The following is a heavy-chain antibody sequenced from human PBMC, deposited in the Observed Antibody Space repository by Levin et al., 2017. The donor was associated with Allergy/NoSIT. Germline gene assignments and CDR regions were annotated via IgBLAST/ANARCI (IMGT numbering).Heavy chain of an antibody. Sequence: LRLSCTVSGGSISSGGYYWSWIRQHPGKGLEWIGYIYYSGSTYYNPSLKSRVTISVDTSKNQFSLKLSSVTAADTAVYYCARSGFYDSREFDYWGQGTLVTVSS. V-gene: IGHV4-31*03. CDR1: GGSISSGGYY. J-gene: IGHJ4*02. CDR3: ARSGFYDSREFDY. CDR2: IYYSGST. D-gene: IGHD3-22*01.